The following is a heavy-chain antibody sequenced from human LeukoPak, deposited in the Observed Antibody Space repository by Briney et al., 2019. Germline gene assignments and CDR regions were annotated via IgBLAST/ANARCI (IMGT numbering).Heavy chain of an antibody. CDR1: GFTFSSYG. Sequence: GRSLRLSCAASGFTFSSYGMHWVRQAPGKGLEWVAVISYDGSNKYYADSVKGRFTISRDNSKNTLYLQMNSLRAEDTAVYYCAKVPYTYYYDSSGYSDYFDYWGQGTLVTVSS. D-gene: IGHD3-22*01. J-gene: IGHJ4*02. CDR3: AKVPYTYYYDSSGYSDYFDY. V-gene: IGHV3-30*18. CDR2: ISYDGSNK.